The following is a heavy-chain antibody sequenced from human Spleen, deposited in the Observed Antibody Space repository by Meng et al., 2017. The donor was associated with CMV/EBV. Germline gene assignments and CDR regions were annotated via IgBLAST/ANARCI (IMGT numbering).Heavy chain of an antibody. CDR2: IYYSGST. Sequence: SETLSLTCTVSGGSISSGDYYWSWIRQPPGKGLEWIGYIYYSGSTYYNPSLKSRVTISVDTSKNQFSLKLSSVTAADTAVYYCARGRRGYCSSTSCYGWWFDPWGQGTLVTV. CDR3: ARGRRGYCSSTSCYGWWFDP. J-gene: IGHJ5*02. V-gene: IGHV4-30-4*08. D-gene: IGHD2-2*01. CDR1: GGSISSGDYY.